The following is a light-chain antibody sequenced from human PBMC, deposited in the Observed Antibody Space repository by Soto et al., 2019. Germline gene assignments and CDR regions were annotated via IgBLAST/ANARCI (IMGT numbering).Light chain of an antibody. V-gene: IGLV2-14*01. J-gene: IGLJ3*02. CDR1: SSDVGAYNY. CDR2: DVT. CDR3: SSYTSSSTVV. Sequence: QSALTQPASVSGSPGQSVTISCSGSSSDVGAYNYVSWYQRHSGIAPKLIIYDVTTRPSGVSNRFSGSKSGNTASLTISGQQAEDEADYCWSSYTSSSTVVFGGGTKLTVL.